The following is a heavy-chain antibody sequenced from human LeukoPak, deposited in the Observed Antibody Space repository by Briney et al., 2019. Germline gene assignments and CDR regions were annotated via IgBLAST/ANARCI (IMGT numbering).Heavy chain of an antibody. CDR3: ERDNRGGGSFD. CDR1: GITFNSYW. V-gene: IGHV3-7*01. J-gene: IGHJ4*02. Sequence: PGGSLRLSCVASGITFNSYWMRWVRQGPGKGLEWVANIKQDGSEKYYVDSVKGRFTISRDNAKNSLYLQMNSLRAEHTAVYYCERDNRGGGSFDWGQGILVTVSS. D-gene: IGHD2-15*01. CDR2: IKQDGSEK.